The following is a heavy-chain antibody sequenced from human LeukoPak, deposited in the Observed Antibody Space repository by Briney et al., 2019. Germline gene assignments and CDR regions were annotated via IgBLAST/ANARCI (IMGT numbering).Heavy chain of an antibody. CDR1: GGPISSYY. V-gene: IGHV4-4*07. CDR3: ARDLIAAAGTRNWFDP. CDR2: IYTSGST. D-gene: IGHD6-13*01. J-gene: IGHJ5*02. Sequence: SETLSLTCTVSGGPISSYYWSWIRQPAGKGLEWIGRIYTSGSTNYNPSLKSRVTMSVDTSKNQFSLKLSSVTAADTAVYYCARDLIAAAGTRNWFDPWGQGTLVTVSS.